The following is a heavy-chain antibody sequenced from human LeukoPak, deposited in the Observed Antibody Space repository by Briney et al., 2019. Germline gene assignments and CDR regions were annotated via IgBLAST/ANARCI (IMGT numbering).Heavy chain of an antibody. J-gene: IGHJ4*02. CDR2: IRYDGSNK. V-gene: IGHV3-30*02. Sequence: GGSLRLSCAASGFTFSSYGMHWVRQAPGKGLEWVAFIRYDGSNKYYADSVKGRFTISRDNSKNTLYLQMNSLRAEDTAVYYCAKPRITLYSSSWSYFDYWGQGTLVTVSS. D-gene: IGHD6-13*01. CDR3: AKPRITLYSSSWSYFDY. CDR1: GFTFSSYG.